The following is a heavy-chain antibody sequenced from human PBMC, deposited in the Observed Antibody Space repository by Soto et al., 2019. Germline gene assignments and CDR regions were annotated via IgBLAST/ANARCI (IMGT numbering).Heavy chain of an antibody. D-gene: IGHD3-3*01. CDR3: ASWSGQHYYYYMDV. Sequence: GGSLRLSCSASGFPFSSYSMNWVRQAPGKGLEWVSSISSSSSYIYYADSVKGRFTISRDNAKNSLYLQMNSLRAEDTAVYYCASWSGQHYYYYMDVWGKGTTVTVSS. CDR1: GFPFSSYS. V-gene: IGHV3-21*01. CDR2: ISSSSSYI. J-gene: IGHJ6*03.